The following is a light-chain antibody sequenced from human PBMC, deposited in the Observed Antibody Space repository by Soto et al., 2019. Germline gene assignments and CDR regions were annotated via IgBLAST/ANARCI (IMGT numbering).Light chain of an antibody. V-gene: IGKV1D-16*01. CDR3: QNYNYWPYT. CDR1: QSISSW. J-gene: IGKJ2*01. Sequence: DIQMTQAPSCMSAPLGAGVTMACRASQSISSWLAWYQQKPGKAPKLLIYAASSLQSGVPSRFSGSGSGTDFTLTISSLQSEDFAVYYCQNYNYWPYTCGQGNKVDIK. CDR2: AAS.